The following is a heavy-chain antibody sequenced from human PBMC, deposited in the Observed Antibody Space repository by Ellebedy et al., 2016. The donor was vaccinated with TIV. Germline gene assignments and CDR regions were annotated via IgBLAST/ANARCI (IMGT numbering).Heavy chain of an antibody. J-gene: IGHJ5*02. CDR1: GDSIISGDYY. CDR2: IYYSGRT. D-gene: IGHD3-10*01. CDR3: ASHMVRETTWFDP. Sequence: MPSETLSLTCTVPGDSIISGDYYWSWSRQPPGKGLEWIWYIYYSGRTYYNPSLKSRPTISVDTSKNQFSLKLSSVTAADTAVYYCASHMVRETTWFDPWGQGTLVTVSS. V-gene: IGHV4-30-4*01.